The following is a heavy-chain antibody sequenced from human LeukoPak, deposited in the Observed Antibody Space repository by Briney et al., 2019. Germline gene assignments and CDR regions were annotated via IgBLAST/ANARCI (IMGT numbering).Heavy chain of an antibody. D-gene: IGHD6-13*01. J-gene: IGHJ3*02. CDR3: ARGVAAAGTGAFDI. CDR2: IGTAGDT. Sequence: PGGSLRLYCAASGFTFSSYDMHWVRQATGKGLEWVSAIGTAGDTYYPGSVKGRFTISRENAKNSLYLQMNSLRAGDTAVYYCARGVAAAGTGAFDIWGQGTMVTVSS. CDR1: GFTFSSYD. V-gene: IGHV3-13*01.